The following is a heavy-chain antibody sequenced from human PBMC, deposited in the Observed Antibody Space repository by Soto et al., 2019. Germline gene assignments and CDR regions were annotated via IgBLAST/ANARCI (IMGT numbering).Heavy chain of an antibody. CDR3: ARGTSYHFYYYMDV. Sequence: PGGSLRLSCAASGFTFSSCAMSWVRQAPGKGLEWVSGIGGSGGRTYYADSVKGRFTISRDNSKNTLYLHMDSLRAEDTAVYYCARGTSYHFYYYMDVWGKGTTVTVSS. D-gene: IGHD2-8*01. CDR2: IGGSGGRT. J-gene: IGHJ6*03. V-gene: IGHV3-23*01. CDR1: GFTFSSCA.